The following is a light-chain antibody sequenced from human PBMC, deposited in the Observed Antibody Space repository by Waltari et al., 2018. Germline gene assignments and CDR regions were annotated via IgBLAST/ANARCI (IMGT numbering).Light chain of an antibody. V-gene: IGKV2-28*01. CDR2: LRS. Sequence: IAMTQSPLSLPVTPGEPASISCRSSQSLLHSNGYNYLDWYLQKPGQSPRLLIYLRSDRASGVPDRFSGSGSGTDFTLKISRVEAEDVGVYYCMQALQTPYTFGQGTKLEIK. CDR1: QSLLHSNGYNY. CDR3: MQALQTPYT. J-gene: IGKJ2*01.